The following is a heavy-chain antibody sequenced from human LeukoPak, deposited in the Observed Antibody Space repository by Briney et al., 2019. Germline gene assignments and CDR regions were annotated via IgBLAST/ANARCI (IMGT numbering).Heavy chain of an antibody. CDR2: IIPIFGTA. J-gene: IGHJ6*02. CDR1: GGTFSSYA. CDR3: ARVYGGYLINYYYYGMDV. V-gene: IGHV1-69*13. Sequence: RASVKVSCRASGGTFSSYAISWVRQAPGQGLEWMGGIIPIFGTANYAQKFQGRVTITADESTSTAYMELSSLRSEDTAVYYCARVYGGYLINYYYYGMDVWGQGTTVTVSS. D-gene: IGHD4-23*01.